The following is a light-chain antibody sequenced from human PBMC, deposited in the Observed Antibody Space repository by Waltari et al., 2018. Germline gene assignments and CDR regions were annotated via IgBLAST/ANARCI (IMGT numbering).Light chain of an antibody. V-gene: IGKV2-30*02. CDR2: KVS. CDR3: MQGTHWPRT. Sequence: DVVMTQSPVSLPVTLGQPASISFWSIQSLVHSAANTSLNLFQQRPGQAPSRLIYKVSRRDSGVPDRFSGSGSVTDFTLKISRVEAEDVGVYYCMQGTHWPRTFGQGTKVQIK. J-gene: IGKJ1*01. CDR1: QSLVHSAANTS.